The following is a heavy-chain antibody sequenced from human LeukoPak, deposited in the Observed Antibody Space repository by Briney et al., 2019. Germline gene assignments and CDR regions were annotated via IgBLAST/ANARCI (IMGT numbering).Heavy chain of an antibody. CDR3: ARWDGYGDY. D-gene: IGHD5-24*01. CDR1: GFSLNTYG. J-gene: IGHJ4*02. CDR2: FSGGRGTT. Sequence: GGSLRLSCEAAGFSLNTYGITWVRQAPGKGLEWVSGFSGGRGTTHYRDSVKGRFTISRDNSKNTVFLQMDSLRAEDTAVYYCARWDGYGDYWGQGTLVTVSS. V-gene: IGHV3-23*01.